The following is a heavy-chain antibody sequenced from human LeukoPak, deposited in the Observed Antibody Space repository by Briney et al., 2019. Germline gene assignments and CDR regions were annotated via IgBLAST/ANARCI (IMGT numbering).Heavy chain of an antibody. D-gene: IGHD7-27*01. CDR3: TRGPPNWGYDF. Sequence: GASVKVSCKASGYTSVSYDINWVRQATGQGPEWMGWMSPKSGNTGYAQKFQGGVTMTRDTSINTAYMELSGLISEDTAVYYCTRGPPNWGYDFWGQGTLVTVSS. CDR2: MSPKSGNT. CDR1: GYTSVSYD. J-gene: IGHJ4*02. V-gene: IGHV1-8*01.